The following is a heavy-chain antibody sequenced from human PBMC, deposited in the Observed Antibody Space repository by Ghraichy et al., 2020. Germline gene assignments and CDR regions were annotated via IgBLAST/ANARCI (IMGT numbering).Heavy chain of an antibody. Sequence: GGSLRLSCVASGFTFSTYWMTWIRQIPGKGPEWVANVNPDGVEKNYVDSVKGRFTISRDNAKNSLYLQIESLRVEDTAIFYCARSNWNLYDLWGQGTLVSVSS. CDR1: GFTFSTYW. J-gene: IGHJ5*02. V-gene: IGHV3-7*01. D-gene: IGHD1-1*01. CDR2: VNPDGVEK. CDR3: ARSNWNLYDL.